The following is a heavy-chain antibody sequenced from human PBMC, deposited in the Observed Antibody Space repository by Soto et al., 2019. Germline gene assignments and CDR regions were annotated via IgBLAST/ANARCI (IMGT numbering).Heavy chain of an antibody. CDR3: ARRDGYNYFDF. CDR1: GFTFSDSY. D-gene: IGHD5-12*01. J-gene: IGHJ4*02. CDR2: ISSTSSFT. Sequence: QVQLVESGGGLVKPGGSLRLSCVASGFTFSDSYMSWVRQAPGKGLEWVSYISSTSSFTDYAESVKGRFIISRDNAKNSLFLQMNSLRAEDTALYYCARRDGYNYFDFWGQGTLVSVSP. V-gene: IGHV3-11*06.